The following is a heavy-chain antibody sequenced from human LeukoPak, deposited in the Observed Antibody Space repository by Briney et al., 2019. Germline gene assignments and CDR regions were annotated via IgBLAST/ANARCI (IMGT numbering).Heavy chain of an antibody. CDR2: ILKDGSDK. CDR3: ARDYWWNYDY. D-gene: IGHD1-7*01. V-gene: IGHV3-30-3*01. CDR1: GFTFSDYA. J-gene: IGHJ4*02. Sequence: GGSLRLSCAASGFTFSDYAMHWVRQAPGKGLEWVAVILKDGSDKYYPGSVRGRFTISRDNSKDTIYLQMDSLRAEDTAIYYCARDYWWNYDYWGQGTLVTVSS.